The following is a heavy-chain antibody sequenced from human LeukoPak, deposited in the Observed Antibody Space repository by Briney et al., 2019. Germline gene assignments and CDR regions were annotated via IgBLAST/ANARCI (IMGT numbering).Heavy chain of an antibody. D-gene: IGHD3-10*01. CDR1: GYTFTGYY. Sequence: ASVKVSCKASGYTFTGYYMHWVRQAPGQRLEWMGWINPNSGGTNYAQKFQGRVTMTRDTSISTASMELSRLRSADTAVYYCARRGGEIPFDYWGQGTLVTVSS. CDR3: ARRGGEIPFDY. V-gene: IGHV1-2*02. CDR2: INPNSGGT. J-gene: IGHJ4*02.